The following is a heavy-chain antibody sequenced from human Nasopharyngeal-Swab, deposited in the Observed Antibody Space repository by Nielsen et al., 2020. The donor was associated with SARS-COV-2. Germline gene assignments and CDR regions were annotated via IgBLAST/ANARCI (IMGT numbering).Heavy chain of an antibody. D-gene: IGHD4-17*01. CDR2: INPSGGST. J-gene: IGHJ4*02. V-gene: IGHV1-46*01. CDR3: ARATTVTNYFDY. Sequence: ASVKVSCKASGYTFTGYYMHWVRQAPGQGLEWMGIINPSGGSTNYAQKFQGRVTMTRDTSTSTVYMELSSLRSEDTAVYYCARATTVTNYFDYWGQGTLVTVSS. CDR1: GYTFTGYY.